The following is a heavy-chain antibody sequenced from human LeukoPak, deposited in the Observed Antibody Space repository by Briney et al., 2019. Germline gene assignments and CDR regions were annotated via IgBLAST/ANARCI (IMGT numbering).Heavy chain of an antibody. CDR3: ARGYCSGGSCYSSYYYSYMDV. CDR1: GGSISSSSYY. CDR2: INYSGST. J-gene: IGHJ6*03. Sequence: SETLSLTCTVSGGSISSSSYYWGWIRQPPGKGLEWIGSINYSGSTYYNPSLKSRVTISVDRSKNQFSLKLSSVTAAGTAVYYCARGYCSGGSCYSSYYYSYMDVWGKGTTVTVSS. D-gene: IGHD2-15*01. V-gene: IGHV4-39*07.